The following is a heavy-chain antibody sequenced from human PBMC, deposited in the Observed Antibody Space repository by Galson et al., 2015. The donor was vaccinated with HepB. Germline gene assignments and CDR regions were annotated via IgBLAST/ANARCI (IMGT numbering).Heavy chain of an antibody. Sequence: SLRLSCAASTFIFSTYSMNWFRQAPGKGLEWVSYISSSSTTIDYADSVKCRFTISRDNAKNSLYLQMNSLRAADTAVYYCVFLRGNDLKPLDYWGQGTLVTVSS. CDR1: TFIFSTYS. D-gene: IGHD4-23*01. CDR3: VFLRGNDLKPLDY. J-gene: IGHJ4*02. V-gene: IGHV3-48*04. CDR2: ISSSSTTI.